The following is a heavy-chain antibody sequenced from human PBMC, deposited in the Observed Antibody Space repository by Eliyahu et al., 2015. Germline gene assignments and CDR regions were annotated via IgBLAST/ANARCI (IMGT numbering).Heavy chain of an antibody. CDR2: IYASGST. V-gene: IGHV4-4*07. J-gene: IGHJ5*02. CDR3: AKDGGYCTGGTCLRS. D-gene: IGHD2-15*01. CDR1: GGXISSYY. Sequence: QVQLQESGPGLVKPSXTLSLTCTVXGGXISSYYWXWIRQPAGKGLGWVCRIYASGSTHYNPPLRSRVAMSLDTSKSHLSLSLNSVTAADTAVYYCAKDGGYCTGGTCLRSWGQGTLVTVSS.